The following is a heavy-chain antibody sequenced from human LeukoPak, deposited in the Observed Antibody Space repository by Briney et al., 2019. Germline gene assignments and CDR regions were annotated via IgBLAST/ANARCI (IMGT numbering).Heavy chain of an antibody. J-gene: IGHJ4*02. D-gene: IGHD3-16*01. CDR2: IKTKTDGGTT. CDR1: GFTFSNVW. Sequence: GGSLRLSCAASGFTFSNVWMTWVRQAPGKGLEWVGRIKTKTDGGTTDYAAPVKGRFSISRDDSRNTLYLQMNSLKTADTAVYYCTSTLGYWGQGTLVTVSS. V-gene: IGHV3-15*01. CDR3: TSTLGY.